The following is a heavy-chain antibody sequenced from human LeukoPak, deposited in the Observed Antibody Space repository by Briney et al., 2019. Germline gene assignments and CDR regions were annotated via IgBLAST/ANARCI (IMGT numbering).Heavy chain of an antibody. CDR2: IYSGGST. CDR3: ARGETRILDY. Sequence: GGSLRLSCAASQFYMNWVRQAPGKGLEWVSTIYSGGSTYYADSVKGRFTISRDNSKNTLYLQMNSLRAEDTAVYYCARGETRILDYWGQGTLVTVSS. CDR1: QFY. V-gene: IGHV3-66*01. J-gene: IGHJ4*02. D-gene: IGHD2-15*01.